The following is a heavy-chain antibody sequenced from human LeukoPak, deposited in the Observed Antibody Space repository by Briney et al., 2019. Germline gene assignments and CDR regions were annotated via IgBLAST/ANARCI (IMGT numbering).Heavy chain of an antibody. CDR1: GYTFTGYY. D-gene: IGHD4-17*01. CDR3: ARGTLYFGERGRDWLDP. Sequence: GASVKVSCKASGYTFTGYYMHWVRQAPARGLEWMGYIHPDSGGTNSAQRFQGRVTITRDTSIRTVYMELSRLRSDDSAVYYGARGTLYFGERGRDWLDPWGQGTLVTVSS. CDR2: IHPDSGGT. V-gene: IGHV1-2*02. J-gene: IGHJ5*02.